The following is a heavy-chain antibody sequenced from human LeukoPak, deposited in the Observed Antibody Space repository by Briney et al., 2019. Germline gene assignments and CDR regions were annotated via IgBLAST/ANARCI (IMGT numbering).Heavy chain of an antibody. CDR3: ARDGYSYGSSNWFDP. V-gene: IGHV1-2*02. D-gene: IGHD5-18*01. CDR2: INPNSGGT. J-gene: IGHJ5*02. CDR1: GYTFTGYY. Sequence: GASVKVSCKASGYTFTGYYMHWVRQAPGQGLEWMGWINPNSGGTNYAQKFQGRVTMTRDTSISTAYMELSRLRSDDTAVYYCARDGYSYGSSNWFDPWGQGTLVTVSS.